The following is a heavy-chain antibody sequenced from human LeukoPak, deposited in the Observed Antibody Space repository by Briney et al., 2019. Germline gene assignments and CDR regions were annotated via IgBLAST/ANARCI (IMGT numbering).Heavy chain of an antibody. CDR3: ARGSTYYDSSGQVPFDY. Sequence: GGSLRLSCAASGFTFSSYAMSWVRQAPGKGLEWVAVIKQDGTEKYYVDSVKGRFTISRDNAKNSLYLQMNSLRAEDTAVYYCARGSTYYDSSGQVPFDYWGQGTLVTVSS. J-gene: IGHJ4*02. D-gene: IGHD3-22*01. CDR1: GFTFSSYA. V-gene: IGHV3-7*01. CDR2: IKQDGTEK.